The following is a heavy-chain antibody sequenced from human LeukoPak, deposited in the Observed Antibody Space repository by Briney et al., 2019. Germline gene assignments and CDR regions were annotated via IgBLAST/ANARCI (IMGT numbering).Heavy chain of an antibody. D-gene: IGHD5-18*01. J-gene: IGHJ2*01. V-gene: IGHV3-53*01. CDR1: GLTVSSNY. Sequence: PAGSLTLSCAAYGLTVSSNYMSWVRQAPGKGLEWVSVTYSGGYTFYADSVKGRFTISRDTSKNTLYLQMNSLRTEDTAVYYCARGGLYVNTAMIRHWYFHIWGRGTLVTVSS. CDR3: ARGGLYVNTAMIRHWYFHI. CDR2: TYSGGYT.